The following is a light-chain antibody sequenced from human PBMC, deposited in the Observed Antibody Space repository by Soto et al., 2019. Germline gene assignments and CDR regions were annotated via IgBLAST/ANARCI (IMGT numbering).Light chain of an antibody. Sequence: QSVLTQPASVSGSPGQSITIPCTGISSDVGGYNSVSWYQQHPGKVPKVMIYEVSNRPSGVPDRFSGSKSGTSASLAISGLQSEDEADYYCAAWDDSLNEVFGGGTKVTVL. J-gene: IGLJ3*02. CDR3: AAWDDSLNEV. CDR2: EVS. V-gene: IGLV2-14*01. CDR1: SSDVGGYNS.